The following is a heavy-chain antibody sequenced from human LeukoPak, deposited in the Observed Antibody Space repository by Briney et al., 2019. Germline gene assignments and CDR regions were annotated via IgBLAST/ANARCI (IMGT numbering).Heavy chain of an antibody. CDR2: INPNSGDT. D-gene: IGHD3-10*01. CDR1: GYTFTGYY. CDR3: ARYEGLMVWGAPLHY. V-gene: IGHV1-2*02. J-gene: IGHJ4*02. Sequence: ASVKVSCKASGYTFTGYYIHWVRQAPGQGLEWMGCINPNSGDTNYAQMFQGRVTMTRDTSISTAYMELSSLRSDDTAVYYCARYEGLMVWGAPLHYWGQGTLVTVSS.